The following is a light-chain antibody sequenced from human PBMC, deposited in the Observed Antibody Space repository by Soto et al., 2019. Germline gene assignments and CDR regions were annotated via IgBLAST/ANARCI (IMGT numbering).Light chain of an antibody. CDR3: QQANSFPRT. CDR1: QDISIW. J-gene: IGKJ1*01. CDR2: AAS. Sequence: DIQMTQSPSSVSASVGDRVTITCRASQDISIWLAWYQRKPGKAPKLLIYAASTLQSGVPSRFSGSGSGTDFTLTSTSLQAEDLATYCGQQANSFPRTFGQGTKVEIK. V-gene: IGKV1-12*01.